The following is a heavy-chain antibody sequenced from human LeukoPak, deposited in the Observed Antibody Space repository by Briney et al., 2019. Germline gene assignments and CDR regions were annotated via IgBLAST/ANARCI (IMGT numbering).Heavy chain of an antibody. Sequence: GGSLRLFCAASGFTFSSYGMHWVRQAPGKGLEWVAVISYDGSNKYYADSVKGRFTISRDNSKNTLYLQMNSLRAEDTAVYYCAKDYDYVWGSYRDASYWGQGTLVTVSS. J-gene: IGHJ4*02. CDR1: GFTFSSYG. CDR3: AKDYDYVWGSYRDASY. D-gene: IGHD3-16*02. V-gene: IGHV3-30*18. CDR2: ISYDGSNK.